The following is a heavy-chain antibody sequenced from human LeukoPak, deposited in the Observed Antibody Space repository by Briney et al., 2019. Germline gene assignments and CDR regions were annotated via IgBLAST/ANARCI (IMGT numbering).Heavy chain of an antibody. CDR3: ARASSYYDSSGYYPWWYFDL. J-gene: IGHJ2*01. CDR1: GLTFSSYW. Sequence: GGSLRLSCAASGLTFSSYWMSWVRQAPGKGLQWVANISQDGSEKYYVDSVKGRFTISRENAKNSLYLQMNSLRAGDTAVYYCARASSYYDSSGYYPWWYFDLWGRGTLVTVSS. CDR2: ISQDGSEK. D-gene: IGHD3-22*01. V-gene: IGHV3-7*02.